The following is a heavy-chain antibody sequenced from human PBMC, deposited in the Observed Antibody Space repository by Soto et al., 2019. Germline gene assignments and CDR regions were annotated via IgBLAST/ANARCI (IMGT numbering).Heavy chain of an antibody. D-gene: IGHD3-16*02. CDR1: GYTFTSYG. Sequence: QVQLVQSGAEVKKPGASVKVSCKASGYTFTSYGISWVRQAPGQGLEWMGWVSTYNGNTNYAQKFQGRVTMTTDTSTSTADMEQRSRSSHDMGVYYCAVEARYRPVDYWGQGNPVTVSS. J-gene: IGHJ4*02. CDR3: AVEARYRPVDY. CDR2: VSTYNGNT. V-gene: IGHV1-18*03.